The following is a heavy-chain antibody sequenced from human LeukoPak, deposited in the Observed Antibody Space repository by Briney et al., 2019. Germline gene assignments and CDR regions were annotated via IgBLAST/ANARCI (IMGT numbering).Heavy chain of an antibody. J-gene: IGHJ4*02. Sequence: KPSETLSLTCTVSGGSISSYYWSWIRQPAGKGLEWIGRIYTSGSTNYNPSLKSRVTMSVDTSKNQFSLKLSSVTAADTAVYYCARRRMRIAARPQGTHFDYWGQGTLVTVSS. V-gene: IGHV4-4*07. D-gene: IGHD6-6*01. CDR1: GGSISSYY. CDR3: ARRRMRIAARPQGTHFDY. CDR2: IYTSGST.